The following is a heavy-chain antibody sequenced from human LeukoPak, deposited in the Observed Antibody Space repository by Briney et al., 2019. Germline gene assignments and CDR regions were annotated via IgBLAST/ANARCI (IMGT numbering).Heavy chain of an antibody. CDR2: IRFDGINK. CDR1: GFTFSKYG. V-gene: IGHV3-30*02. CDR3: AKDPLERSYDSTGYVDY. J-gene: IGHJ4*02. Sequence: GGSLRLSCAASGFTFSKYGMHWVRQAPGKGLEWVAFIRFDGINKYYADSVKGRFAISRDSSENTLYLQMNSLRAEDTALYHCAKDPLERSYDSTGYVDYWGQGTLVIVSS. D-gene: IGHD3-22*01.